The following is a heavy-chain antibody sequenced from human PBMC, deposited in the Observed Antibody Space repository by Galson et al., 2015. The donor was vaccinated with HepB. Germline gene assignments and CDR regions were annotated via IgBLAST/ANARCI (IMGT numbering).Heavy chain of an antibody. Sequence: SVKVSCKASGYTFTGYYIHWVRQAPGQGLEWMGWINPKSGDTSYAQKFQGRVTMTRDTSISTAYIELSSLTSDVTATYYCVRCRWSRDVLFDYWGQGTLVTVSS. CDR3: VRCRWSRDVLFDY. J-gene: IGHJ4*02. CDR1: GYTFTGYY. V-gene: IGHV1-2*02. CDR2: INPKSGDT. D-gene: IGHD3-3*01.